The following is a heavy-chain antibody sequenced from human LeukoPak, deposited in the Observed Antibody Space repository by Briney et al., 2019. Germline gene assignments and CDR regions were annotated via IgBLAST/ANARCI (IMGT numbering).Heavy chain of an antibody. D-gene: IGHD3-10*01. J-gene: IGHJ5*02. CDR3: ARDCHGSGSYYMVYNWFDP. V-gene: IGHV1-2*02. CDR1: GYTFTGYY. CDR2: INPNSGGT. Sequence: ASVKVSCKASGYTFTGYYMHWVRQAPGQGLEWMGRINPNSGGTNYAQKFQGRVTMTRDTSISTAYMELSRLRSDDTAVYYCARDCHGSGSYYMVYNWFDPWGQGTLVTVSS.